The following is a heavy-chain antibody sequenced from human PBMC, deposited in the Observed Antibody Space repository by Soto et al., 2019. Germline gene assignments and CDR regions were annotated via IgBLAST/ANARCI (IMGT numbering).Heavy chain of an antibody. D-gene: IGHD4-17*01. CDR1: GFTFSSYA. Sequence: QVQLVESGGGVVQPGRSLRLSCAASGFTFSSYAMHWVRQAPGKGLEWVAVISYDGSNKYYADSVKGRFTISRDNSKNTLYLQMNSLRAEDTAVYYCARDPHDYGDPGPDYWGQGTLVTVSS. CDR2: ISYDGSNK. V-gene: IGHV3-30-3*01. CDR3: ARDPHDYGDPGPDY. J-gene: IGHJ4*02.